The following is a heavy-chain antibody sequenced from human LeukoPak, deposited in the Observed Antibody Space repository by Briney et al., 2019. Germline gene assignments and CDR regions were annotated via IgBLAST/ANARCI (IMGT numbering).Heavy chain of an antibody. CDR3: ARLGYCSGGSCYGTYYYYGMDV. CDR1: GGSISSSSYY. Sequence: PSETLSLTCTVSGGSISSSSYYWGWIRQPPGKGLEWIGSIYYSGSTYYNPSLKSRVTISVDTSKNQFSLKPSSVTAADTAVYYCARLGYCSGGSCYGTYYYYGMDVWGQGTTVTVSS. CDR2: IYYSGST. V-gene: IGHV4-39*01. J-gene: IGHJ6*02. D-gene: IGHD2-15*01.